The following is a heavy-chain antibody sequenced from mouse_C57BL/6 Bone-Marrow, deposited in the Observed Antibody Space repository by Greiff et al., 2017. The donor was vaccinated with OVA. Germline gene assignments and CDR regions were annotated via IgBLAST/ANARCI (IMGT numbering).Heavy chain of an antibody. V-gene: IGHV1-78*01. J-gene: IGHJ3*01. Sequence: QVHVKQSDAELVKPGASVKISCKVSGYTFTDHTIHWMKQRPEQGLEWIGYIYPRDGSTNYNEKFKSKATLTVDTSSSTAYMQLSSLTSEDSAVYYCARSGYYGSSYGVGFAYWGQGTLVTVSA. CDR3: ARSGYYGSSYGVGFAY. CDR2: IYPRDGST. CDR1: GYTFTDHT. D-gene: IGHD1-1*01.